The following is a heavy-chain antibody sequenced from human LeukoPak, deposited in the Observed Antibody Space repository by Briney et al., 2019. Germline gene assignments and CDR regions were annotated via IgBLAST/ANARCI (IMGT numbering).Heavy chain of an antibody. D-gene: IGHD4-17*01. V-gene: IGHV3-30-3*01. CDR2: ISYDGSNK. Sequence: GALRLSCAASGFTFSSYTIHWVRQAPGKGLEWVTIISYDGSNKYYADSVKGRFTISRDNSKNTLYLQMNSLRAEDTAVYYCARCCLQRDGDNGGGDYWGQGTLVTVSS. CDR3: ARCCLQRDGDNGGGDY. CDR1: GFTFSSYT. J-gene: IGHJ4*02.